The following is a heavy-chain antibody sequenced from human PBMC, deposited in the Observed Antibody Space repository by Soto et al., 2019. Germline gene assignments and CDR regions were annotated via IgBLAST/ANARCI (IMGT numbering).Heavy chain of an antibody. Sequence: SETLSLTCTVSGASITGSSYGSWIRQPAGKGLEGVGRFSLRGTTNYNPSLRGRVTMSADVSKSQDSPRPTSVPPADPTLCYSARGLTTPGATAGYHWDSWGQGILVPVSS. CDR3: ARGLTTPGATAGYHWDS. V-gene: IGHV4-4*07. D-gene: IGHD1-1*01. CDR1: GASITGSSY. CDR2: FSLRGTT. J-gene: IGHJ4*02.